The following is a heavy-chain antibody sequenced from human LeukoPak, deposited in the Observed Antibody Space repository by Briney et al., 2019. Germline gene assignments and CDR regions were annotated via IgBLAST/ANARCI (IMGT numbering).Heavy chain of an antibody. J-gene: IGHJ4*02. D-gene: IGHD4-11*01. CDR3: ARGPRHSDYAYFDY. CDR2: INHSGRT. CDR1: GGSFSGYN. Sequence: SETLSLTCVVYGGSFSGYNWNWIRQPPGKGLEWIGEINHSGRTNYNPSLKSRVTISVDTSKNQFSLRVNSVTAADTAVYYCARGPRHSDYAYFDYWGQGTLVTVSS. V-gene: IGHV4-34*01.